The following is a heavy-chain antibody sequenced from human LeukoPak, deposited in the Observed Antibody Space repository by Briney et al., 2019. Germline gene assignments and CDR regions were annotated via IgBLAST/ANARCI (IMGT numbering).Heavy chain of an antibody. J-gene: IGHJ3*02. CDR2: IIPIFGTA. V-gene: IGHV1-69*05. CDR1: GGTFSSYA. CDR3: ARSSTSCYICPLGAFDI. Sequence: ASVKVSCKASGGTFSSYAISWVRQAPGQGLEWMGGIIPIFGTANYAQKFQGRVTITTDESTSTAYMELSSLRSEDTAVYYCARSSTSCYICPLGAFDIWGQRTMVTVSS. D-gene: IGHD2-2*02.